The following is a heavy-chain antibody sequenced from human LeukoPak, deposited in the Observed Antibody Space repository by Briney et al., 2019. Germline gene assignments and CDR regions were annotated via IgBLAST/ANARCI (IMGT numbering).Heavy chain of an antibody. CDR3: ARDFCSTTSCFDY. CDR2: IWSDGSNK. CDR1: GFIFNYYG. V-gene: IGHV3-33*01. J-gene: IGHJ4*02. Sequence: GGSLRLSCAASGFIFNYYGMHWVRQAPGKGLEWVAIIWSDGSNKYYADSVKGRFTISRGDSKNTLYLQMNSLRAEDTAVYYCARDFCSTTSCFDYWGQGTLVTVSS. D-gene: IGHD2-2*01.